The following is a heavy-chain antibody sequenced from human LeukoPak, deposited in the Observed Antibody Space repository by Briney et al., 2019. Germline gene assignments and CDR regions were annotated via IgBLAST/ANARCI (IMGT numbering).Heavy chain of an antibody. Sequence: ASVKVSCKASGYTFTSYGISWVRQAPGQGLECMGWISTYNGNAKYAQKFQVRLTMTTDTSTTTAYMELRSLRSDDTAVYYCARLPSDDFWSGYYFQGHFDHWGQGTPVTVSS. D-gene: IGHD3-3*01. J-gene: IGHJ4*02. CDR3: ARLPSDDFWSGYYFQGHFDH. CDR1: GYTFTSYG. CDR2: ISTYNGNA. V-gene: IGHV1-18*01.